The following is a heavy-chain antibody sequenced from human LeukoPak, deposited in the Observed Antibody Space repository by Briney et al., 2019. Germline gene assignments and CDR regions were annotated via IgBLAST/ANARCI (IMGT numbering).Heavy chain of an antibody. CDR2: IIPIFGTA. D-gene: IGHD5-24*01. Sequence: SVKVSCKASGGTFSSYAISWVRQAPGQGLEWMGGIIPIFGTANYAQKFQGRVTITADKSTSTAYMELSSLRSEDTAVYYCTEMATIKGGYYWGQGTLVTVSS. CDR1: GGTFSSYA. V-gene: IGHV1-69*06. CDR3: TEMATIKGGYY. J-gene: IGHJ4*02.